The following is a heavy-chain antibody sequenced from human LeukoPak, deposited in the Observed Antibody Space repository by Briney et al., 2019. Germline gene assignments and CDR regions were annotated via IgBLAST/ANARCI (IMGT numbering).Heavy chain of an antibody. D-gene: IGHD6-6*01. V-gene: IGHV3-23*01. CDR2: ISGSGGST. Sequence: GGSLRLSCAASGFTFSSYAMSWVRQAPGKGLEWVSAISGSGGSTYYADSVKGRFTISRDNSKNTLYLQMNSLRAEDTAVYYCAKPINSSSSILYFDYWGQGTLVTVSS. J-gene: IGHJ4*02. CDR1: GFTFSSYA. CDR3: AKPINSSSSILYFDY.